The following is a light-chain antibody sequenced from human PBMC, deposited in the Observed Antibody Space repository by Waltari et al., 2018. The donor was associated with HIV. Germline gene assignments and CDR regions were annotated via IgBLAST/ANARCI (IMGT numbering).Light chain of an antibody. J-gene: IGLJ3*02. Sequence: QSVLTQPPSASGTPGQRVTIYCSGSTSNIGINYVYWYQQLPGTAPKLLICGVSRRPSGVPGRFSGSKSGTSASLAISGLRSEDEADYYCAAWDDSLSGRVFGGGTNLTVL. CDR3: AAWDDSLSGRV. V-gene: IGLV1-47*01. CDR1: TSNIGINY. CDR2: GVS.